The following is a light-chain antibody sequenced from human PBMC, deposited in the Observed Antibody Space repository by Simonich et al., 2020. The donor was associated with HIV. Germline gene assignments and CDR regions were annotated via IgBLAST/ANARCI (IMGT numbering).Light chain of an antibody. Sequence: EIVMTQSPATLSVSPGDRATLSCRASQSVTRNLAWDQQKPGQAPRLLIYDASNRATGIPARFSGGGSGTDFTLTISSLEPEDFAVYYCQLRKDWLWTFGQGTKVEIK. J-gene: IGKJ1*01. V-gene: IGKV3-11*01. CDR3: QLRKDWLWT. CDR1: QSVTRN. CDR2: DAS.